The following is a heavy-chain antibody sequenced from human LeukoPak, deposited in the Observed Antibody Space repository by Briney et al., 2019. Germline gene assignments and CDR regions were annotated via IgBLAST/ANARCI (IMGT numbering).Heavy chain of an antibody. CDR1: GYTFTSYG. CDR2: INPNSGGT. CDR3: ATEVTD. V-gene: IGHV1-2*02. Sequence: GASVKVSCKASGYTFTSYGISWVRQAPGQGLGWMGWINPNSGGTKYAQKFQGRVTMTRDTSISTAYMELSRLRPDDTAVYYCATEVTDWGQGTLVTVSS. D-gene: IGHD5-18*01. J-gene: IGHJ4*02.